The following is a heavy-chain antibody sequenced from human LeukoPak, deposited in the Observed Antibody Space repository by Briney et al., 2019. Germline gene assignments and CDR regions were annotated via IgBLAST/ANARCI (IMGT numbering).Heavy chain of an antibody. J-gene: IGHJ6*03. V-gene: IGHV3-48*03. CDR2: ITSSGSTI. CDR1: GFTFSSYE. D-gene: IGHD2-15*01. CDR3: AKNGDRGAYCSGGSCYPYYYYNMDV. Sequence: GGSLRLSCAASGFTFSSYEMNWVRQAPGKGLEWVSYITSSGSTIYYADSVKGRFTMSRDNAKNPLYLQMSSLRAEDTAIYYCAKNGDRGAYCSGGSCYPYYYYNMDVWGKGTTVTISS.